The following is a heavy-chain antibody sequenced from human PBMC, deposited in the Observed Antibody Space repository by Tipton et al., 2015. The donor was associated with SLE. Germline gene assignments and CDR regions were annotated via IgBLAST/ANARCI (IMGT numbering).Heavy chain of an antibody. CDR2: INHSGST. D-gene: IGHD3-16*01. CDR1: GYSISSGFY. CDR3: ASGEGSYGQEYFQH. J-gene: IGHJ1*01. V-gene: IGHV4-38-2*02. Sequence: TLSLTCTVSGYSISSGFYWGWIRQPPGKGLEWIGEINHSGSTNYNPSLKSRVTISVDTSKNQFSLKLSSVTAADTAVYYCASGEGSYGQEYFQHWGRGTLVTVSS.